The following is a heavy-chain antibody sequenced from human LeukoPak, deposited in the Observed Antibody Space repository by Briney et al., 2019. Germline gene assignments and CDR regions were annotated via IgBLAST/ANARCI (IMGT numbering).Heavy chain of an antibody. CDR3: AKTGGSYRDFDY. CDR1: GFTFSSYW. D-gene: IGHD1-26*01. CDR2: INSDGSST. Sequence: GGSLRLSCAASGFTFSSYWMHWVRQAPGKGLVWVSRINSDGSSTSYADSVKGRFTISRDNAKNTLYLQMNSLRAEDTAVYYCAKTGGSYRDFDYWGQGTLVTVSS. J-gene: IGHJ4*02. V-gene: IGHV3-74*01.